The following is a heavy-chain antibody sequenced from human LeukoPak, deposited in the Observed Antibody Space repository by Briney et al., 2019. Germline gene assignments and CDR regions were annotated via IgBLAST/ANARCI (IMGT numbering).Heavy chain of an antibody. CDR2: ISSSSSYI. CDR3: ARDRDGSSSPWFDP. Sequence: GGSLRLSCAASGFTFNRYNMSWVRRAPGKGLEWVSSISSSSSYIYYEASVKGRFTISRDNAKNSLYLQMNSLRAEDTAVYYCARDRDGSSSPWFDPWGQGTLVTVSS. CDR1: GFTFNRYN. D-gene: IGHD1-26*01. J-gene: IGHJ5*02. V-gene: IGHV3-21*01.